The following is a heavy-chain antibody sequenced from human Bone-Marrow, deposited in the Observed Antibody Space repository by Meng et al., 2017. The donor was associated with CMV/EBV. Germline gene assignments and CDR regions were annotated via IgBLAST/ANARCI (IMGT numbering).Heavy chain of an antibody. Sequence: LTCAVSGDSHSRKLWWRWVRQPPGKGLEWIGEISYSGDTKYNPSLQSRATISSDTTNNRFSLRLNSVTAADTGVYFCARSPGFWSLDYWGRGTLVTVSS. CDR1: GDSHSRKLW. CDR2: ISYSGDT. J-gene: IGHJ4*02. V-gene: IGHV4-4*01. D-gene: IGHD2-8*02. CDR3: ARSPGFWSLDY.